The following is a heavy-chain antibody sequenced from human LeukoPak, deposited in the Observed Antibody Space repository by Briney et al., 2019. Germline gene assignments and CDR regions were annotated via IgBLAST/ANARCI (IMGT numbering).Heavy chain of an antibody. J-gene: IGHJ5*01. CDR1: GFINNYA. V-gene: IGHV3-30-3*01. D-gene: IGHD2-21*02. CDR2: ISYDGINK. Sequence: GRSLRLSCAAYGFINNYAMHWVRLAPGKGLEWVAVISYDGINKYYADSMEGRFTISRDISGNTLYLQMNSLRPEDTAVYYCARAFCGGDCYAEFDSWGQGTLVTVSS. CDR3: ARAFCGGDCYAEFDS.